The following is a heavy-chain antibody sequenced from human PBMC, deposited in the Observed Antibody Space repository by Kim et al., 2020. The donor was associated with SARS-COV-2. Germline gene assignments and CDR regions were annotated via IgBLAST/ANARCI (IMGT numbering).Heavy chain of an antibody. D-gene: IGHD5-12*01. Sequence: DSVKGRFTISRDNSKNTLYLQMNSLRAEDTAVYYCAKGGYGGTPTYGMDVWGQGTTVTVSS. CDR3: AKGGYGGTPTYGMDV. V-gene: IGHV3-23*01. J-gene: IGHJ6*02.